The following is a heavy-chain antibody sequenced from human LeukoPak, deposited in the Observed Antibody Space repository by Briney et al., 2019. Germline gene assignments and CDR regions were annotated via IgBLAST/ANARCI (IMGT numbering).Heavy chain of an antibody. CDR3: AKDATRGGDCSSTSCYLDY. CDR1: AFSLNAYN. Sequence: GGSLRLSCAASAFSLNAYNMNWVRQAPGKGLEWVSAISGSGGSTYYADSVKGRFTISRDNSKNTLYLQMNSLRAEDTAVYYCAKDATRGGDCSSTSCYLDYWGQGTLVTVSS. CDR2: ISGSGGST. V-gene: IGHV3-23*01. D-gene: IGHD2-2*01. J-gene: IGHJ4*02.